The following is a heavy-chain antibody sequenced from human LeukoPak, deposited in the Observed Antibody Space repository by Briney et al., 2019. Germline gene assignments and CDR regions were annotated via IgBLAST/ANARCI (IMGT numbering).Heavy chain of an antibody. V-gene: IGHV4-61*02. CDR1: GGSISSGSYY. CDR2: IYTSGST. CDR3: ARRGVPATRGWFDP. Sequence: SETLSLTCTVSGGSISSGSYYWSWVRQPAGKGLEWIGRIYTSGSTNYNPSLKSRVTISVDTSKNQFSLKLRSVTAADTAVYYCARRGVPATRGWFDPWGQGTLVTVSS. J-gene: IGHJ5*02. D-gene: IGHD2-2*01.